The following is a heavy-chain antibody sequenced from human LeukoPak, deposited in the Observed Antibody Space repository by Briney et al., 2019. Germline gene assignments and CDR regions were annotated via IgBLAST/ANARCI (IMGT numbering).Heavy chain of an antibody. CDR1: GFTFSSYW. CDR2: IKQDGSEK. CDR3: ANSHSSSWAYFDY. J-gene: IGHJ4*02. Sequence: GGSLRLSCAASGFTFSSYWMSWVRQAPGKGLEWVPNIKQDGSEKYYVDSVKGRFTISRDNAKNSLYLQMNSLRAEDTAVYYCANSHSSSWAYFDYWGQGTLVTVSS. V-gene: IGHV3-7*01. D-gene: IGHD6-13*01.